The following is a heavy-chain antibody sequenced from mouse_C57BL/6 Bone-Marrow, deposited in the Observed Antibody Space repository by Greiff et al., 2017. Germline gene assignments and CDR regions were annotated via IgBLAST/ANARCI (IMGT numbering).Heavy chain of an antibody. CDR2: ICPGDGDT. D-gene: IGHD1-1*01. Sequence: QVHVKQSGPELVKPSASVYISCKASGYAFGSSWMNWVQQRPGKGLEWLGRICPGDGDTNYTGKFTGLATLTADTNASASYLILSSLTSEDSAVYCCARYGNCAWFAYWGQGTLVTVSA. J-gene: IGHJ3*01. CDR1: GYAFGSSW. V-gene: IGHV1-82*01. CDR3: ARYGNCAWFAY.